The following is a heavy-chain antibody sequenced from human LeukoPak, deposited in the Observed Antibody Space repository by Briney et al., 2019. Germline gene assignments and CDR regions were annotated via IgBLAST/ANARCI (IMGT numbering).Heavy chain of an antibody. D-gene: IGHD5-18*01. CDR3: ARWGYGPYGYYYYYMDV. Sequence: SETLSLTCTVSGGSISSYYWSWIRQPPGKGLEWIGYIYYSGSTNYNPSLKSRVTISVDTSKNQFSLKLSPVTAADTAVYYCARWGYGPYGYYYYYMDVWGKGTTVTVSS. CDR2: IYYSGST. CDR1: GGSISSYY. J-gene: IGHJ6*03. V-gene: IGHV4-59*01.